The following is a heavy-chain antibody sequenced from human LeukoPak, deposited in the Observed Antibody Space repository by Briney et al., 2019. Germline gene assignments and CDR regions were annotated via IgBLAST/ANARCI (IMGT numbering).Heavy chain of an antibody. Sequence: PSETLSLTCTVSGGSISSGDYYWSWIRQPPGKGLEWIGYIYYSGSTYYNPSLKSRVTISVDTSKNQFSLKLSSVTAADTAVYYCARDQNRWFGEPNDAFDIWGQGTMVTVSS. J-gene: IGHJ3*02. CDR2: IYYSGST. CDR3: ARDQNRWFGEPNDAFDI. V-gene: IGHV4-30-4*01. CDR1: GGSISSGDYY. D-gene: IGHD3-10*01.